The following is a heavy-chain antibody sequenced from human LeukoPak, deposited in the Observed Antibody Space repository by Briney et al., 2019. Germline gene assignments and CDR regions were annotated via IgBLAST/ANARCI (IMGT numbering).Heavy chain of an antibody. CDR3: AKALTMILYDAFDK. CDR2: ISGSGGST. Sequence: PGGSLRLSCAASGFTFSSYAMSWVRQAPGKGLEWVSGISGSGGSTYYADSVKGRFTISRNKSKNTLYLQMNSLRAEDTAVYYCAKALTMILYDAFDKWGQGTMVTVSS. D-gene: IGHD3-22*01. V-gene: IGHV3-23*01. CDR1: GFTFSSYA. J-gene: IGHJ3*02.